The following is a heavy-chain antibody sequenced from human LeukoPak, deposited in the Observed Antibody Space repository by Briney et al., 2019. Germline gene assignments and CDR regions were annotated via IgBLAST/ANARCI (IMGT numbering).Heavy chain of an antibody. CDR3: ARSGVGYFYDNTGYYPLDY. J-gene: IGHJ4*02. Sequence: ASVKVSCKASGYTFSSYGISWVRQAPGQGLEWLGYISAYNGNTNYAQNFQGRVTMTTDTSTSTAFMELRSLRSDDTAVYYCARSGVGYFYDNTGYYPLDYWGQGTLVTVSS. D-gene: IGHD3-22*01. V-gene: IGHV1-18*01. CDR2: ISAYNGNT. CDR1: GYTFSSYG.